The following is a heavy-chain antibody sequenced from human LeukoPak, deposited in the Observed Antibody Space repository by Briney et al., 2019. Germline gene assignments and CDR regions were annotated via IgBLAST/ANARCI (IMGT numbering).Heavy chain of an antibody. J-gene: IGHJ6*03. CDR1: GFTFSSYA. CDR2: ISGSGGST. CDR3: ARDPFRRFLEEAYYYYMDV. D-gene: IGHD3-3*01. Sequence: GGSLRLSCAASGFTFSSYAMSWVRQAPGKGLEWVSAISGSGGSTYYADSVKGRFTISRDNAKNSLYLQMNSLRAEDTAVYYCARDPFRRFLEEAYYYYMDVCGKGTTVTVSS. V-gene: IGHV3-23*01.